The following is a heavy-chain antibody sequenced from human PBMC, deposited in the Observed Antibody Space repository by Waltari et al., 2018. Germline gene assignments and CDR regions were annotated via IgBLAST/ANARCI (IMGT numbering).Heavy chain of an antibody. CDR3: ARDHYYDSSGYYFSWYFDL. CDR2: IYTSGST. Sequence: QVQLQASGPGLVKPSQTLSLTCTVSGVSFSSGSYSWPWIRPPAGTGLEWLGRIYTSGSTNYNPYLKSRVTISVDTSKNQFSLKLSSVTAADTAVYYCARDHYYDSSGYYFSWYFDLWGRGTLVTVSS. CDR1: GVSFSSGSYS. V-gene: IGHV4-61*02. D-gene: IGHD3-22*01. J-gene: IGHJ2*01.